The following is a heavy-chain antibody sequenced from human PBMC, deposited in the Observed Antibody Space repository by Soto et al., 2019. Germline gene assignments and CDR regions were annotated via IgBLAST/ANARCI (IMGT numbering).Heavy chain of an antibody. CDR2: ISGVGSST. Sequence: GGSLRLSCAASGLTASGLTFSNYWMHWVRQAPGKGLVWVSRISGVGSSTDYADSVKGRFTISRDNAENTLYLQMSSLRAEDTAVYYCAVLIPPQAYWSQGTLVTVSS. J-gene: IGHJ4*02. V-gene: IGHV3-74*01. D-gene: IGHD2-2*02. CDR1: GLTASGLTFSNYW. CDR3: AVLIPPQAY.